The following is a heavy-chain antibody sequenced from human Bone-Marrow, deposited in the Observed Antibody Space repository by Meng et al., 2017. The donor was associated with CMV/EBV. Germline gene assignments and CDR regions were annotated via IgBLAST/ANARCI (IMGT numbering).Heavy chain of an antibody. D-gene: IGHD2-15*01. Sequence: GESLKISCAASGFTVSAYDMSWVRQAPGKGLEWVSTISGRGGGTYYAASVKGRFTVSRDTSQNTLYLQMNSLRAEDSALYYCAKWGLLVGFEFWGQGTLVTVSS. CDR1: GFTVSAYD. J-gene: IGHJ4*02. CDR3: AKWGLLVGFEF. CDR2: ISGRGGGT. V-gene: IGHV3-23*01.